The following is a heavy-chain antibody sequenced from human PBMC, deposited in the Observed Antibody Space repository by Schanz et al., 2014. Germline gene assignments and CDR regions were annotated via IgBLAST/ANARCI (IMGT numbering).Heavy chain of an antibody. CDR3: TRDRGALINHNDALDL. Sequence: QVQLVESGGGVVQPGGSLRLSCVASGFSFSGFAVHWVRQAPGKGLEWVSIVSHDGFTKHYADSVKGRFTISRDNPKNTLSLQMNSLRSEDTAVYYCTRDRGALINHNDALDLWGQGTMVSVSS. J-gene: IGHJ3*01. CDR2: VSHDGFTK. CDR1: GFSFSGFA. V-gene: IGHV3-30*04. D-gene: IGHD3-16*01.